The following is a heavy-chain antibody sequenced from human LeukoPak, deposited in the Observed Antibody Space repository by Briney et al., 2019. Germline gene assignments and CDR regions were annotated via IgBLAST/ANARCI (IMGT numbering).Heavy chain of an antibody. CDR1: GFTFSNAW. J-gene: IGHJ4*02. CDR3: TTDHRGYGDYNFGY. V-gene: IGHV3-15*01. D-gene: IGHD4-17*01. Sequence: PGGSLRLSCAASGFTFSNAWMSWVRQAPGKGLEWVGRIKSKTDGGTTDYAAPVKGRFTISRDDSKNTLYLQMNSLKTEDTAVYYCTTDHRGYGDYNFGYWGQGTLVNVSS. CDR2: IKSKTDGGTT.